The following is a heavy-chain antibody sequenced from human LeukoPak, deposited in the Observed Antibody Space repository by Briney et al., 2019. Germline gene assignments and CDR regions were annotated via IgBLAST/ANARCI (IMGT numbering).Heavy chain of an antibody. V-gene: IGHV4-39*01. CDR2: IYYSGST. CDR3: ARPRGSAGGVDY. J-gene: IGHJ4*02. Sequence: SQTLSLTCTVSGGSISSTNYYWGWIRQPPGKGLEWIGSIYYSGSTYYNPSLKSRVTISVDMSKNQFSLKLSSVTAADTAVYYCARPRGSAGGVDYWGQGTLVTVSS. CDR1: GGSISSTNYY. D-gene: IGHD3-16*01.